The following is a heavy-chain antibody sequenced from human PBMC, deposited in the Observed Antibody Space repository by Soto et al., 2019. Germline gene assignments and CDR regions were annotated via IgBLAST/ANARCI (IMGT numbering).Heavy chain of an antibody. V-gene: IGHV3-74*03. CDR1: GFTFTSHW. CDR2: MSLDGSDR. Sequence: EVQLVESGGGLVQPGGSLRLSCAASGFTFTSHWLHWVRQAPGEGLVWVSGMSLDGSDRKFADSVKGRFTISRDNAKSTLYLDMNSLRAEDTGVYYCARPKTNVYSAFDTWGQGTMVTVSS. CDR3: ARPKTNVYSAFDT. D-gene: IGHD1-20*01. J-gene: IGHJ3*02.